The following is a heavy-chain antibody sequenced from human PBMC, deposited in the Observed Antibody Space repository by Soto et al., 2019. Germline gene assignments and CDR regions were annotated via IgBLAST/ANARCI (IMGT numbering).Heavy chain of an antibody. CDR2: IYYSGST. V-gene: IGHV4-59*08. Sequence: PSETLSLTCTVSGGSISSYYWSWIRQPPGKGLEWIGYIYYSGSTSYNPSLQSRVTISVETSKNQFSLRLTSVTAADTAVYYCARHAYHYGAFDIWGQGTMVTVSS. J-gene: IGHJ3*02. D-gene: IGHD3-10*01. CDR1: GGSISSYY. CDR3: ARHAYHYGAFDI.